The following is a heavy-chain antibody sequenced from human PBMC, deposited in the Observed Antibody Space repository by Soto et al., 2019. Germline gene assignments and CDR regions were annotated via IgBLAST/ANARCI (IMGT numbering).Heavy chain of an antibody. CDR1: GFSFSSYA. J-gene: IGHJ5*02. CDR3: AKDFQDIVVVVAATPGWFDP. V-gene: IGHV3-23*01. D-gene: IGHD2-15*01. Sequence: GGSLRLSCAASGFSFSSYAMSWVRQAPGKGLEWVSAISGSGGSTYYADSVKGRFTISRDNSKNTLYLQMNSLRAEDTAVYYCAKDFQDIVVVVAATPGWFDPWGQGTLVTVSS. CDR2: ISGSGGST.